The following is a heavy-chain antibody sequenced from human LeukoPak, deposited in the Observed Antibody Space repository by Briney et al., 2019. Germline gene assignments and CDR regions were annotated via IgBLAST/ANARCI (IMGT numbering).Heavy chain of an antibody. J-gene: IGHJ3*02. Sequence: GALGLSLVASGFTFKTYWISWGRPAPGEGLEVVANINQDGSDKYYVDSVKGRLTISRDNAKNSLYLQMNSLRVEDTAVYYCASDPFTISAYDAFNIWGQGTVVTVSS. V-gene: IGHV3-7*01. CDR1: GFTFKTYW. D-gene: IGHD3-3*02. CDR2: INQDGSDK. CDR3: ASDPFTISAYDAFNI.